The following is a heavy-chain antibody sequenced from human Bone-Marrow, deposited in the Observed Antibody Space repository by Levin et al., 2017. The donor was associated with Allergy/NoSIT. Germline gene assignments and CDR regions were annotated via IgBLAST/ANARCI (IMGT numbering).Heavy chain of an antibody. D-gene: IGHD6-19*01. J-gene: IGHJ3*02. CDR1: GFTFSSYA. V-gene: IGHV3-30*04. Sequence: GGSLRLSCAASGFTFSSYAMHWVRQAPGKGLEWVAVISYDGSNKYYADSVKGRFTISRDNSKNTLYLQMNSLRAEDTAVYYCARSRDGWLAGGGAFDIWGQGTMVTVSS. CDR2: ISYDGSNK. CDR3: ARSRDGWLAGGGAFDI.